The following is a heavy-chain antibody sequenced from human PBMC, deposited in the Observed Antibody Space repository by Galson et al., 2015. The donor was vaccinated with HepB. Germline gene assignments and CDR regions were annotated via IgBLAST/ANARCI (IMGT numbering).Heavy chain of an antibody. Sequence: SLRLSCAASGFTFSSYGMHWVRQAPGKGLKWVAVISYDGSNKYYADSVKGRFTISRDNSKNTLYLQMNSLRAEDTAVYYCAKDAKTTVTHFDYWGQGTLVTVSS. CDR3: AKDAKTTVTHFDY. CDR2: ISYDGSNK. J-gene: IGHJ4*02. D-gene: IGHD4-17*01. CDR1: GFTFSSYG. V-gene: IGHV3-30*18.